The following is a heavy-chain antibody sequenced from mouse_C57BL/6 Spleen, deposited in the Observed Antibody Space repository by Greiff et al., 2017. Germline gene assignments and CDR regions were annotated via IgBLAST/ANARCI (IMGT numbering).Heavy chain of an antibody. CDR2: ISSGGDYI. V-gene: IGHV5-9-1*02. D-gene: IGHD2-5*01. CDR1: GFTFSSYA. CDR3: TRDSNYEMDY. Sequence: EVQGVESGEGLVKPGGSLKLSCAASGFTFSSYAMSWVRQTPEKRLEWVAYISSGGDYIYYAATVKGRFTISRDNARNTLYLQMSSLKSEDTDMYDCTRDSNYEMDYWGQGTSVTVSS. J-gene: IGHJ4*01.